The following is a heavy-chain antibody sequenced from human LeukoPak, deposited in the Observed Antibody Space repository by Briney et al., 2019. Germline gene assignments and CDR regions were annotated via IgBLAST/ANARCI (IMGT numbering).Heavy chain of an antibody. CDR3: ARAPEFSSGWLLDY. J-gene: IGHJ4*02. CDR1: GGSIRSYY. V-gene: IGHV4-4*07. CDR2: IYISGST. Sequence: PSETLSLTCTVSGGSIRSYYWSWIRQPAEEGLEWIGRIYISGSTNYNPSLKSRVTMSVDTSKNQFSLKLSSVTAADTAVYYCARAPEFSSGWLLDYWGQGTLVTVSS. D-gene: IGHD6-19*01.